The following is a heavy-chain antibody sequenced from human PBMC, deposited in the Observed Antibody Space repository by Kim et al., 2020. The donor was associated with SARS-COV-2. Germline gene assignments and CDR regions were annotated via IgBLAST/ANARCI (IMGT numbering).Heavy chain of an antibody. CDR1: GFTFSDYY. CDR2: ISSSGSTI. V-gene: IGHV3-11*01. CDR3: ARGSYYYDSSGYGQY. D-gene: IGHD3-22*01. J-gene: IGHJ4*02. Sequence: GGSLRLSCAASGFTFSDYYMSWIRQAPGKGLEWVSCISSSGSTIYYADSVKGRFTISRDNAKNSLYLQMNSLRAEDTAVYYCARGSYYYDSSGYGQYWGQGTLVTVSS.